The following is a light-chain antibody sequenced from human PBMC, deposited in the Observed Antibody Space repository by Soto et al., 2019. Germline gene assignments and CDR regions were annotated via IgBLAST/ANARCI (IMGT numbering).Light chain of an antibody. Sequence: DIVMTQSPDSLSVSLGERATINCKSSQSVLYNSDNKNYLAWYQQKPGQPPKLLIYWASSRESGVPDRFSGSGSGTDFTLTISSLQAEDVAVYYCQHYGSSPSWTFGQGTKVEIK. V-gene: IGKV4-1*01. CDR3: QHYGSSPSWT. CDR1: QSVLYNSDNKNY. CDR2: WAS. J-gene: IGKJ1*01.